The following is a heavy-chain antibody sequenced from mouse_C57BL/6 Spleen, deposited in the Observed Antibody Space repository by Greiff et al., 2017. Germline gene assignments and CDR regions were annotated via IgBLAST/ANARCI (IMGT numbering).Heavy chain of an antibody. CDR1: GFTFSDYG. CDR3: ASTDIYYGDGGRGYAMDC. V-gene: IGHV5-17*01. J-gene: IGHJ4*01. CDR2: ISSGSSTI. D-gene: IGHD2-13*01. Sequence: EVKVEESGGGLVKPGGSLKLSCAASGFTFSDYGMHWVRQAPEKGLEWVAYISSGSSTIYYADTVKGRFTISRDNAKNTLFLQMTSLRSEDTAMYYCASTDIYYGDGGRGYAMDCWGQGTAVTVSS.